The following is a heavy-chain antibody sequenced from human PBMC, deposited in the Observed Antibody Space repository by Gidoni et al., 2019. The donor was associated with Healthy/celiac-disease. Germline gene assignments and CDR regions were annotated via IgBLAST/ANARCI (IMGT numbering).Heavy chain of an antibody. J-gene: IGHJ5*02. CDR2: ISYDGSNK. D-gene: IGHD6-13*01. CDR1: GFTFSSYA. CDR3: ARDRIAAASERGSWFDP. Sequence: QVQLVESGGGVVQPGRSMRLSCAASGFTFSSYAMHWVRQAPGKGLEWVAVISYDGSNKYYADSVKGRFTISRDNSKNTLYLQMNSLRAEDTAVYYCARDRIAAASERGSWFDPWGQGTLVTVSS. V-gene: IGHV3-30*04.